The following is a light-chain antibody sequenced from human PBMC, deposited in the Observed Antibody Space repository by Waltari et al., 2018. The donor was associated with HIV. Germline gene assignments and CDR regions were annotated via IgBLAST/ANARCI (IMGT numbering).Light chain of an antibody. V-gene: IGKV3-15*01. CDR3: QQYSDWPPFT. CDR1: QSVRSG. J-gene: IGKJ4*01. CDR2: AAS. Sequence: IVLTQPPATLSVSPGTRATLSCRASQSVRSGLAWYQQKPGQPPRLLIYAASTRATGIPARFSGSGSGTEFTLTISSLQSEDFAVYYCQQYSDWPPFTFGGGTKVEIK.